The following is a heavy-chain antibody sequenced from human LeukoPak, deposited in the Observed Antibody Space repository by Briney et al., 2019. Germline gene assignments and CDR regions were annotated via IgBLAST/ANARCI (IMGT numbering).Heavy chain of an antibody. CDR2: IYYSGST. V-gene: IGHV4-61*01. CDR3: ARGGYSYGLIFDY. J-gene: IGHJ4*02. Sequence: SETLSLTCTVSGGSISSGSYYWSWIRQPPGKGLEWIGYIYYSGSTNYNPSLKSRVTISVDTSKNQFSLKLSSVTAADTAVYYCARGGYSYGLIFDYWGQGTLVTVSS. CDR1: GGSISSGSYY. D-gene: IGHD5-18*01.